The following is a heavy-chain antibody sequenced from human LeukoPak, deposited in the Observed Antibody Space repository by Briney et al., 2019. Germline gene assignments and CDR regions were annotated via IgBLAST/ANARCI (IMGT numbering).Heavy chain of an antibody. D-gene: IGHD1-26*01. J-gene: IGHJ5*02. CDR1: GFTFSTFW. V-gene: IGHV3-7*01. CDR2: IKQDGSEK. Sequence: GGSLRLSCAASGFTFSTFWMSWVRQAPGKGLEWVANIKQDGSEKYYVDSVKGRFTISRDNAKNSLYLQMNSLRAEDTAVYYCARDRSGSYFDPWGQGTLVTVSS. CDR3: ARDRSGSYFDP.